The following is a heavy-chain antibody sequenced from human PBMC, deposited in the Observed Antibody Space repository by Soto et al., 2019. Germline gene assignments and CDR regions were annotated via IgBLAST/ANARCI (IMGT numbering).Heavy chain of an antibody. CDR3: ATDQLSLLNYDY. CDR2: ISSSSSYI. J-gene: IGHJ4*02. D-gene: IGHD1-1*01. V-gene: IGHV3-21*01. Sequence: EVQVVESGGGLVKPGGSLRLSCAASGFTFSSYSMKWVRQAPGKGLEWVSTISSSSSYIYYADSVKGRFTISRDNAKNSLYLQMNSLRADDTAVYYCATDQLSLLNYDYWGQGTLVTVS. CDR1: GFTFSSYS.